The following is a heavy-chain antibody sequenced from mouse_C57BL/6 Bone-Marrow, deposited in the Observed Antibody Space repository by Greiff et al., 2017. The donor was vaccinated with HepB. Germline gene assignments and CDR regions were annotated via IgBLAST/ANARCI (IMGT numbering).Heavy chain of an antibody. J-gene: IGHJ4*01. CDR1: EYEFPSHD. Sequence: EVKLVESGGGLVQPGESLKLSCESNEYEFPSHDMSWVRKTPEKRLEWVGAINSDGGSTYYPDTMERRFIISRDNTKKTLYLQMSSLRSEDTALYYCATMSTTSEASADAMDYWGQGTSVTVSS. CDR3: ATMSTTSEASADAMDY. CDR2: INSDGGST. D-gene: IGHD2-4*01. V-gene: IGHV5-2*03.